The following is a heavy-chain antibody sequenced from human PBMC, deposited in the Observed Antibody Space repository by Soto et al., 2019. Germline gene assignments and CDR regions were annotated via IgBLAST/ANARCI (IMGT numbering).Heavy chain of an antibody. Sequence: QVQLVQSGAELKKPGASVKVSCKASGYTFTSYDINWVRQATGQGLEWLGWMNPNSGNTGYAQKFQGRVTMTRNTSIGTAYMELSSLRSEDTAVYYCASAIAVASTGFDNWGQGTLVTVSS. CDR2: MNPNSGNT. D-gene: IGHD6-19*01. CDR3: ASAIAVASTGFDN. CDR1: GYTFTSYD. J-gene: IGHJ4*02. V-gene: IGHV1-8*01.